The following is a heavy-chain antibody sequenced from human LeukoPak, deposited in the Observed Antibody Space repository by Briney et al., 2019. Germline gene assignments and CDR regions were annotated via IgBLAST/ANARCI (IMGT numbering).Heavy chain of an antibody. D-gene: IGHD3-3*01. CDR3: ASTAELSYYDFWSGSVPLDY. CDR1: GFTFSSYG. Sequence: PGGSLRLSCAASGFTFSSYGMNWVRQAPGKGLEWVSSISSSSSYIYYADSVKGRFTISRDNAKNSLYLQMSSLRAEDTAVYYCASTAELSYYDFWSGSVPLDYWGQGTLVTVSS. CDR2: ISSSSSYI. J-gene: IGHJ4*02. V-gene: IGHV3-21*01.